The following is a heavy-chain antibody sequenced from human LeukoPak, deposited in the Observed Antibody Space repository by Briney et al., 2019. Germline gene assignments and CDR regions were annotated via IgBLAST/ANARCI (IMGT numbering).Heavy chain of an antibody. CDR3: AKDLAAAGTPQH. Sequence: GGSLRLSCAASGFNFSSSGVHWVRQAPGKGLEWVAAIRYDASKSFFVDSVKGRFTISRDNSKNTLYLQMNSLRAEDTAVYYCAKDLAAAGTPQHWGQGTLVTVSS. V-gene: IGHV3-30*02. CDR2: IRYDASKS. CDR1: GFNFSSSG. J-gene: IGHJ1*01. D-gene: IGHD6-13*01.